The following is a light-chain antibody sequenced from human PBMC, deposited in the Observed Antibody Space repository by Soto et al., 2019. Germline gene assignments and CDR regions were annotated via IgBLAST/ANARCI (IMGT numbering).Light chain of an antibody. CDR3: QQGQSFPPV. CDR2: GAS. V-gene: IGKV1D-12*01. CDR1: RDINRW. Sequence: DIQMTQSPSSVSASVGDRVTITCRASRDINRWLAWLQQKPGKSPKLLIHGASTLQTGVPSRFSGSGSGTEFTLTISSLQPEDFATYYCQQGQSFPPVFGPGTKADIK. J-gene: IGKJ3*01.